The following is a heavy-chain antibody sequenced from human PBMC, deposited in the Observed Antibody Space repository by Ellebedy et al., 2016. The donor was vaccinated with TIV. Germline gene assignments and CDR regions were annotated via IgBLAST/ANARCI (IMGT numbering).Heavy chain of an antibody. CDR3: ARDFGTTTSGF. J-gene: IGHJ4*02. CDR1: GFNFSLYA. CDR2: ISFDGSDK. Sequence: GESLKISCAASGFNFSLYAMHWVRQAPGKGLEWVAVISFDGSDKYFADSVRGRFTISRDNSKNTLYLQMSSLRGEDTAVYFCARDFGTTTSGFWGQGTLVTVSS. D-gene: IGHD1-1*01. V-gene: IGHV3-30*15.